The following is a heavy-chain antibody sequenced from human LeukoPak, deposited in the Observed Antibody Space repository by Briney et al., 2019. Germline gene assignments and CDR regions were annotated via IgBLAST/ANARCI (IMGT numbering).Heavy chain of an antibody. CDR3: AKGLGSDYYYYGMGV. D-gene: IGHD1-26*01. V-gene: IGHV3-9*01. Sequence: GGSLRLSCAASGFTFDDYAMHWVRQAPGKGLEWVSGISWNSGSIGYADSVKGRFTISRDNAKNSLYLQMNSLRAEDTALYYCAKGLGSDYYYYGMGVWGQGTTVTVSS. CDR1: GFTFDDYA. J-gene: IGHJ6*02. CDR2: ISWNSGSI.